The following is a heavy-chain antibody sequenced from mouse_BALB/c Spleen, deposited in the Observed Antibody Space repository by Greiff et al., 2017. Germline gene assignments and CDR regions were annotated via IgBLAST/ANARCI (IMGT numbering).Heavy chain of an antibody. CDR2: ISSGGSYT. D-gene: IGHD3-1*01. J-gene: IGHJ4*01. CDR1: GFTFSSYA. CDR3: ARGLRNYAMDY. V-gene: IGHV5-9-3*01. Sequence: EVQGVESGGGLVKPGGSLKLSCAASGFTFSSYAMSWVRQTPEKRLEWVATISSGGSYTYYPDSVKGRFTISRDNAKNTLYLQMSSLRSEDTAMYYCARGLRNYAMDYWGQGTSVTVSS.